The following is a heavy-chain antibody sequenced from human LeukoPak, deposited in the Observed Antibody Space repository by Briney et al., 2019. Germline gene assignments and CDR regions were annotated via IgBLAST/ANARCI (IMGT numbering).Heavy chain of an antibody. CDR2: IRSKANSYAT. V-gene: IGHV3-73*01. CDR1: GFTFSGSA. Sequence: GGPLRLSCAASGFTFSGSAMHWVRQASGKGLGWVGRIRSKANSYATAYAASVKGRFTISRDDSKNTAYLQMNSLKTEDTAVYYCTRPHYYDFDYWGQGTLVTVSS. CDR3: TRPHYYDFDY. J-gene: IGHJ4*02. D-gene: IGHD3-10*01.